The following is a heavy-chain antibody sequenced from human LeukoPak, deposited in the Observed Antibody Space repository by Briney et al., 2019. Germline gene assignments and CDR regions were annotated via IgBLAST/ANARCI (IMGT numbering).Heavy chain of an antibody. V-gene: IGHV4-59*01. CDR3: AKTLRDLFSSYYYYYMDV. D-gene: IGHD3-10*01. CDR2: IYYSGST. Sequence: SETLSLTCTVSGGSISTYYWSWLRQPPGKGPEWIGYIYYSGSTNYNPSLKSRVTISVDTSKNQFSLKLSSVTAADTAVYSCAKTLRDLFSSYYYYYMDVWGKGTTVTVSS. J-gene: IGHJ6*03. CDR1: GGSISTYY.